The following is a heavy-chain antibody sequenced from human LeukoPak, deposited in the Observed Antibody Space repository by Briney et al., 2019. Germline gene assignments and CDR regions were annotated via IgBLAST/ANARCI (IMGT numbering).Heavy chain of an antibody. V-gene: IGHV4-61*02. D-gene: IGHD3-10*01. Sequence: KPSETLSFTCTVSGGSISSGSYYWSWIRQPAGKGLEWIGRIYTSGSTNYNPSLKSRVTISVDTSKNQFSLKLSSVTAADTAVYYCARAVGRMWYYYYYMDVWGKGTTVTISS. CDR3: ARAVGRMWYYYYYMDV. J-gene: IGHJ6*03. CDR2: IYTSGST. CDR1: GGSISSGSYY.